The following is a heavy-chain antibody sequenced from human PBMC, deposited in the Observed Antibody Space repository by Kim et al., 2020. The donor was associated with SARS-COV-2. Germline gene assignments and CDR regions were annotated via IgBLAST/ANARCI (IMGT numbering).Heavy chain of an antibody. V-gene: IGHV4-34*01. Sequence: SETLSLTCAVYGGSFSGYYWSWIRQPPGKGLEWIGEINHSGSTNYNPSLKSRVTISVDTSKNQFSLKLSSVTAADTAVYYCARKNIVVVPAAPPRAGKRTQLSGSFDPWGQGTLVTVSS. CDR3: ARKNIVVVPAAPPRAGKRTQLSGSFDP. D-gene: IGHD2-2*01. J-gene: IGHJ5*02. CDR2: INHSGST. CDR1: GGSFSGYY.